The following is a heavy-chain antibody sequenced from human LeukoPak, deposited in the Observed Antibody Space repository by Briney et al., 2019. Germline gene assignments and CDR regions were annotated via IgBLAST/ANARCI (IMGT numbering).Heavy chain of an antibody. Sequence: GGSLRLSCADSGFTFSSYAMSWVRQAPGKGLEWVSAISGSGGSTYYADSVKGRFTISRDNSKNTLYLQMNSLRAEDTAVYYCAKTVGYCSGGSCWGDYYYYGMDVWGQGTTVTVSS. J-gene: IGHJ6*02. CDR1: GFTFSSYA. V-gene: IGHV3-23*01. CDR2: ISGSGGST. D-gene: IGHD2-15*01. CDR3: AKTVGYCSGGSCWGDYYYYGMDV.